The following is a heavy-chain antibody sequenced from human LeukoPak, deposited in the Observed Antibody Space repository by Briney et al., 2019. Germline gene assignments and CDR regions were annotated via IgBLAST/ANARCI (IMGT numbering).Heavy chain of an antibody. J-gene: IGHJ4*02. CDR3: ARGGYHFGY. CDR1: GFTFSDSA. CDR2: IRSKPQSYAT. Sequence: GGSLKLSCAASGFTFSDSAIHWVRQASGKGLEWVGRIRSKPQSYATAYDESLKGRFTISRDDSKNTAYLQMSSLKIEDTAVYYCARGGYHFGYWGQGTLVTVSS. D-gene: IGHD5-18*01. V-gene: IGHV3-73*01.